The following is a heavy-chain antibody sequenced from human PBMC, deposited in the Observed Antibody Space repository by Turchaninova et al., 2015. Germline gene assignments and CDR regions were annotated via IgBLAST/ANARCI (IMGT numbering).Heavy chain of an antibody. CDR3: ARGALRGDYNY. J-gene: IGHJ4*02. CDR2: LNGVGSGT. V-gene: IGHV3-74*03. D-gene: IGHD4-17*01. CDR1: GFTFSSYW. Sequence: EVQLVESGGGLVQPGGSLRLSCAASGFTFSSYWMHWVRQAPGKGLVGVSRLNGVGSGTMYADSVQGRFSLSSDNTKKTRDLEMNSLRAEDTAVYYCARGALRGDYNYWGQGTLVTVSS.